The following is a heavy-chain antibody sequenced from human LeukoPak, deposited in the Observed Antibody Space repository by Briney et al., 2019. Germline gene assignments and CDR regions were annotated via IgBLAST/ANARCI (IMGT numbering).Heavy chain of an antibody. D-gene: IGHD3-22*01. CDR2: IYYSGST. CDR3: ARQWYYDSIDS. Sequence: SETLSLTCTVSGCSISSYYWSWIRQPPGKGLEWIGYIYYSGSTNYNPSLTSRITISIDTSKNQFSLRLSSVTAADTAMYYCARQWYYDSIDSWGQGTLVTVSS. J-gene: IGHJ4*02. V-gene: IGHV4-59*08. CDR1: GCSISSYY.